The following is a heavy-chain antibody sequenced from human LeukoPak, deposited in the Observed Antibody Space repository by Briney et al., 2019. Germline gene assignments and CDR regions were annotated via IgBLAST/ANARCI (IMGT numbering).Heavy chain of an antibody. J-gene: IGHJ4*02. CDR1: GGTFSSYA. D-gene: IGHD6-13*01. Sequence: SVKVSCKASGGTFSSYAISWVRQAPGQGLEWMGGIIPIFGTANYAQKFQGRVTITADKSTSTAYMELSSLRSEDTAAYYCARAPSGQQPDFDYWGQGTLVTVSS. CDR3: ARAPSGQQPDFDY. CDR2: IIPIFGTA. V-gene: IGHV1-69*06.